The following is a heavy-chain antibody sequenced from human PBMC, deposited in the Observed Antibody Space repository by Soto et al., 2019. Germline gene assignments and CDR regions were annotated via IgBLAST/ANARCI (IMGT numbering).Heavy chain of an antibody. CDR2: IYYTGST. CDR1: GGSISSYY. CDR3: ARGPNYDFWSGYFRG. D-gene: IGHD3-3*01. V-gene: IGHV4-59*01. J-gene: IGHJ4*02. Sequence: PSETLSLTCTVSGGSISSYYWSWIRQPPGKGLEWIGYIYYTGSTNYNPSLKSRVTMSVDKSKNQFSLKLSSVTAADTAVCYCARGPNYDFWSGYFRGWGQGTLVTVSS.